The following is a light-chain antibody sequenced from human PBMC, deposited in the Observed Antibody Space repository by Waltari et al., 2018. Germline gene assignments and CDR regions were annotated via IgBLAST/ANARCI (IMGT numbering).Light chain of an antibody. CDR1: QSISNN. CDR3: QQYNNWPPLT. J-gene: IGKJ4*01. V-gene: IGKV3-15*01. CDR2: GAS. Sequence: EIVMTQSPATLSVSPGERATLSCRASQSISNNLAWYQEKPGQAPRLLIFGASTRATGIPARFSGSGSGTDFTLTISSLQSEDFVVYYCQQYNNWPPLTFGGGTKVEIK.